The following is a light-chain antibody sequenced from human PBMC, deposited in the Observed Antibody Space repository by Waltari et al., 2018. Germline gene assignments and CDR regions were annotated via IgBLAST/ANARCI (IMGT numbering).Light chain of an antibody. V-gene: IGKV1-39*01. J-gene: IGKJ2*01. CDR3: QQSYNTPQT. CDR1: QSISSY. CDR2: AAS. Sequence: DIQMTQSPSSLSVSVGDRVTITCRASQSISSYLNWYQQKPGKAPKLLIYAASSLQSGVPSRFSGSGSGTDFTLTISSLQPEDFATYYCQQSYNTPQTFGQGTKVEIK.